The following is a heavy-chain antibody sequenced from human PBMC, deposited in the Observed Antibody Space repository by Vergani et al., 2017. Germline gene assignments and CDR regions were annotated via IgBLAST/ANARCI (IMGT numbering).Heavy chain of an antibody. J-gene: IGHJ6*02. V-gene: IGHV3-33*01. D-gene: IGHD6-13*01. Sequence: QVQLVESGGGVVQPGRSLRLSCAASGFTFSSYGMHWVRQAPGKGLEWVAVIWYDGSNKYYADSVKGRFTISRDNSKNTQYLQMNSLRAEDTAVYYCARAEQLVDYYYGMDVWGQGTTVTVSS. CDR3: ARAEQLVDYYYGMDV. CDR2: IWYDGSNK. CDR1: GFTFSSYG.